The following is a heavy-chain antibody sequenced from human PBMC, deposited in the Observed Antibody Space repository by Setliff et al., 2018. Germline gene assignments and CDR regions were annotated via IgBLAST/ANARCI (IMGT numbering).Heavy chain of an antibody. CDR1: GFTLSTYN. V-gene: IGHV3-48*01. CDR3: ARTCSGSGCYAGLES. J-gene: IGHJ4*02. CDR2: VSSGSTAI. D-gene: IGHD2-15*01. Sequence: PGGSLRLSCAASGFTLSTYNMNWVRQAPGKGLEWISFVSSGSTAIYYADSVEGRFTISRDNSKNTLYLQMNSLRPEDTAVYYCARTCSGSGCYAGLESWGQGTPVTVSS.